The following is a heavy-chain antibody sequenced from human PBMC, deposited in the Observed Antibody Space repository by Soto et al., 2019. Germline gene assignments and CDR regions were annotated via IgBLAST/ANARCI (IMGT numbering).Heavy chain of an antibody. V-gene: IGHV3-33*01. D-gene: IGHD6-6*01. CDR1: GFTFSSYG. CDR2: IWYDGSNK. J-gene: IGHJ4*02. Sequence: QVQLVGSGGGVVQPGRSLRLSCAASGFTFSSYGMHWVRQAPGKGLEWVAVIWYDGSNKYYADSVKGRFTISRDNSKNTLYLQMNSLRAEDTAVYYCARDSPGIAARRGLDYWGQGTLVTVSS. CDR3: ARDSPGIAARRGLDY.